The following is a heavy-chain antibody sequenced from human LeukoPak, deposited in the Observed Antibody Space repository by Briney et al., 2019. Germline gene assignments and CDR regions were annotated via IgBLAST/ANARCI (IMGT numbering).Heavy chain of an antibody. CDR1: GYTFTDYY. V-gene: IGHV1-2*02. CDR3: ARGRTPYCGGDCQGWFDP. J-gene: IGHJ5*02. Sequence: ASVTVSFKASGYTFTDYYMHWVRQAPGQGLEGMGWINPNSGDTNYAQKFQGRVTMTRDTSISTAYMELSSLRSEDTAVYYCARGRTPYCGGDCQGWFDPWGQGTLVTVSS. D-gene: IGHD2-21*02. CDR2: INPNSGDT.